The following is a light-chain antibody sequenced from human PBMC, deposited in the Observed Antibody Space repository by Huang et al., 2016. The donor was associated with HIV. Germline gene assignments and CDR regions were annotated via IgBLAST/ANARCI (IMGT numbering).Light chain of an antibody. CDR1: ETVTTY. V-gene: IGKV1-39*01. J-gene: IGKJ3*01. CDR2: TSS. CDR3: LQTFTTGDFT. Sequence: DIQMTQSPSSLSASVGDRVTITCRASETVTTYLSWYQQQPGKAPKLLIHTSSTLQRGIPSRVRGSGSETHFALTISSLPPEDFATYYCLQTFTTGDFTCGPGTRVEIK.